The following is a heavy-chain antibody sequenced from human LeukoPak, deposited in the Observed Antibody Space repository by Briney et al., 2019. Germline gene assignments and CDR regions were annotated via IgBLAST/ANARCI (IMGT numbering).Heavy chain of an antibody. Sequence: PSETLSLTCAVYGGSFSSYYWSWIRLPPGKGLEWIGEINHSGSTNYNPSLKSRVTISVDTSKNQFSLKLSSVTAADTAVYYCARGRGTLDYWGQGTLVTVSS. CDR3: ARGRGTLDY. D-gene: IGHD3-10*01. V-gene: IGHV4-34*01. CDR1: GGSFSSYY. J-gene: IGHJ4*02. CDR2: INHSGST.